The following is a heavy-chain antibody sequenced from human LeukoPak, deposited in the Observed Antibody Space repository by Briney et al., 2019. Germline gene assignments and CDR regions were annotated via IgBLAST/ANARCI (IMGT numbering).Heavy chain of an antibody. CDR3: ARRGSWSYYYAMDV. CDR1: GDIVSSNSAA. CDR2: TYYRSKWYN. J-gene: IGHJ6*02. Sequence: SQTLSLTCAISGDIVSSNSAAWNWIRQSPSRGLEWLGRTYYRSKWYNDYAVSVKSRITINPDTSKNQFSLKLSSVTAADTAVYYCARRGSWSYYYAMDVWGQGTTVAVSS. D-gene: IGHD6-13*01. V-gene: IGHV6-1*01.